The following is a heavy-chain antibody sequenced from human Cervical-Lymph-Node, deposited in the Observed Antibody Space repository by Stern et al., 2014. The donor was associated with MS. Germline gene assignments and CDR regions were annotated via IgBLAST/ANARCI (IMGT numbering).Heavy chain of an antibody. Sequence: VQLVESGAEVTKPGSSVKVSCKASGGTFRTFPSSWVRQAPVQGLVWMGVIFPVFGTPTSAQEFRGRVTITADVSTSTVYMELSSLRSDDTAVYYCALSSETSDRWYSLGYDLWGQGTLVTVSS. V-gene: IGHV1-69*01. D-gene: IGHD6-13*01. CDR3: ALSSETSDRWYSLGYDL. J-gene: IGHJ5*02. CDR2: IFPVFGTP. CDR1: GGTFRTFP.